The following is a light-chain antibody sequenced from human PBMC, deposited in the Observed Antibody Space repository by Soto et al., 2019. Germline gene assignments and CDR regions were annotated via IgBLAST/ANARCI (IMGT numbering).Light chain of an antibody. CDR1: SSNIGTNY. CDR2: RNN. Sequence: QSVLTQPPSASGTPGQRVTISCSGSSSNIGTNYVSWYQHFPGTAPKLLIYRNNQRPSGVPDRFSGSKSGTSASLAISGLRAEDEADYYCAAWDDNVSGVFGGGTQLTVL. CDR3: AAWDDNVSGV. V-gene: IGLV1-47*01. J-gene: IGLJ3*02.